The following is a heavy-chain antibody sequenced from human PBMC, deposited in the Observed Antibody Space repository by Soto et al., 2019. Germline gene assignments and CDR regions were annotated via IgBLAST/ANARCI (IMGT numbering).Heavy chain of an antibody. Sequence: QVQLVESGGGMVQPGRSLRLSCAASGFMFSNHGMHWVRQAPGKGLEWVAVIWSDGNNRYYADSVKGRFTISRDNYKNTVYLQMNTLRAEDTAVYYCVRGDNWNDEASDYWGQGTLVTVSS. CDR1: GFMFSNHG. CDR3: VRGDNWNDEASDY. J-gene: IGHJ4*02. CDR2: IWSDGNNR. D-gene: IGHD1-1*01. V-gene: IGHV3-33*01.